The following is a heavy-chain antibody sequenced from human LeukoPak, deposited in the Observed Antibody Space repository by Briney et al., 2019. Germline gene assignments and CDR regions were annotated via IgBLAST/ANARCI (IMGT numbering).Heavy chain of an antibody. D-gene: IGHD6-13*01. V-gene: IGHV2-5*02. CDR3: AHRKSSTCFF. Sequence: SGPTLVNPTQTLAVTGTFNEFSLSSSGVAVGLIRHPPGKALEWLALIYWDDNKRYSPSLESRLTITQDTSKNQVVLTMTNMDPVDTATYFGAHRKSSTCFFWGQGTLVTVSS. CDR1: EFSLSSSGVA. CDR2: IYWDDNK. J-gene: IGHJ4*02.